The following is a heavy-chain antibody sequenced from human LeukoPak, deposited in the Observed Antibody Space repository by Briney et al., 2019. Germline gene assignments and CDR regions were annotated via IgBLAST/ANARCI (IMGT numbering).Heavy chain of an antibody. J-gene: IGHJ4*02. D-gene: IGHD3-10*01. CDR1: GFTFSSYE. CDR2: ISSSGSTI. Sequence: GGSLRLSCAASGFTFSSYEMNWVRQAPGKGLEWVSYISSSGSTIYYADSVKGRFTISRDNAKNSLYLQMNSLTAEDTAVYYCAGSGSGLTKRDYWGQGTLVTVSS. V-gene: IGHV3-48*03. CDR3: AGSGSGLTKRDY.